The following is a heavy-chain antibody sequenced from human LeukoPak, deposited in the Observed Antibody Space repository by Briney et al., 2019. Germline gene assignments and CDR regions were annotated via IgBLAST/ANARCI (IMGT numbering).Heavy chain of an antibody. CDR2: ISAYNGNT. J-gene: IGHJ6*03. V-gene: IGHV1-18*01. Sequence: ASVKVSCKASGYTFTSYGISWVRQAPGQGLEWMGWISAYNGNTNYAQKLQGRVTMTTDTSTSTAYMELSSLRSEDTAVYYCARGTSGYSPSDYYYYYMDVWGKGTTVTVSS. CDR1: GYTFTSYG. D-gene: IGHD2-15*01. CDR3: ARGTSGYSPSDYYYYYMDV.